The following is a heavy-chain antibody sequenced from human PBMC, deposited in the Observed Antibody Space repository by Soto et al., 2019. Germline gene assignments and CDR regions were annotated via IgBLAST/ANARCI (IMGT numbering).Heavy chain of an antibody. CDR1: GGSFSGYY. CDR2: INHSGST. D-gene: IGHD3-22*01. V-gene: IGHV4-34*01. J-gene: IGHJ5*02. Sequence: QVQLQQWGAGLLKPSETLSLTCAVYGGSFSGYYWSWIRQPPGKGLEWIGEINHSGSTNYNPSLKSRFTISVERTMTMSSLKLNSVTAAETAVYYCARGLLTYYYDSSAYKFSNWFDPWGQGTLVTVSS. CDR3: ARGLLTYYYDSSAYKFSNWFDP.